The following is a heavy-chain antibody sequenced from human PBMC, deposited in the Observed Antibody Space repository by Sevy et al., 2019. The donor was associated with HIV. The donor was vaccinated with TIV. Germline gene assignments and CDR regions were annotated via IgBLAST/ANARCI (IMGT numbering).Heavy chain of an antibody. CDR3: ARKYDSSGYFDY. J-gene: IGHJ4*02. Sequence: GGYLRLSCAASGFTFSSYAMNWVRQAPGKGLERVSGISGSGGSGDKTNYADSVKGRFTISRDDSKNSLYLQLNSLRAEDTAIYYCARKYDSSGYFDYWGQGTLVTVSS. CDR2: ISGSGGSGDKT. V-gene: IGHV3-23*01. D-gene: IGHD3-22*01. CDR1: GFTFSSYA.